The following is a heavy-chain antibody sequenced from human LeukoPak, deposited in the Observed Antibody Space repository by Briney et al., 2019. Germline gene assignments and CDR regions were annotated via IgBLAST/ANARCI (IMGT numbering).Heavy chain of an antibody. J-gene: IGHJ3*02. CDR2: IYYSGST. V-gene: IGHV4-59*08. CDR1: GGSISSYY. D-gene: IGHD5-24*01. CDR3: ARPEMGCAFDI. Sequence: SETLSLTCTVSGGSISSYYWSWIRQPPGKGLEWIGYIYYSGSTNYNPSLKSRVTISVDTSKNQFSLKLSSVTAADTAVYYCARPEMGCAFDIWGQGTRVTVSS.